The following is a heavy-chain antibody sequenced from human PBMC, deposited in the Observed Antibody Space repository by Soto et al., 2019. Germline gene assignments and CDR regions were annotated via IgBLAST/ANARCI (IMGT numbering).Heavy chain of an antibody. CDR2: IYYSGST. J-gene: IGHJ4*02. CDR3: ARQQQLVDY. CDR1: GGSISSSSYY. Sequence: SETLSLTCTVSGGSISSSSYYWGWIRQSPGKGLEWIGSIYYSGSTYYNPSLKSRITISVDTSKNQFPLRLSSVTAADTAVYYCARQQQLVDYWGQGTLVTVSS. D-gene: IGHD6-13*01. V-gene: IGHV4-39*01.